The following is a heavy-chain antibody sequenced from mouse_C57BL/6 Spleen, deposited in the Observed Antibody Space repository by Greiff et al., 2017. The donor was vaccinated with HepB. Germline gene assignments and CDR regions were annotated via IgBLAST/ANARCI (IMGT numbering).Heavy chain of an antibody. CDR2: IDPETGGT. CDR1: GYTFTDYE. Sequence: QVHVKQSGAELVRPGASVTLSCKASGYTFTDYEMHWVKQTPVHGLEWIGAIDPETGGTAYNQKFKGKAILTADKSSSTAYMELRSLTSEDSAVYYCTRGDYGNYEGVLDYWGQGTSVTVSS. V-gene: IGHV1-15*01. D-gene: IGHD2-1*01. CDR3: TRGDYGNYEGVLDY. J-gene: IGHJ4*01.